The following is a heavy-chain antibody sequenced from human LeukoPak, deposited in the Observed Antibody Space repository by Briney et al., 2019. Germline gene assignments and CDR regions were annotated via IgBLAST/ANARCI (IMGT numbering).Heavy chain of an antibody. CDR3: ARGGDLSGSWHLRGAFDI. CDR1: GGSISSSSYY. J-gene: IGHJ3*02. D-gene: IGHD3-10*01. Sequence: SETLSLTCTVSGGSISSSSYYWGWIRQPPGKGLEWIGYIYYSGSTNYNPSLKSRVTISVDTSKNQFSLKLSSVTAADTAVYYCARGGDLSGSWHLRGAFDIWGQGTMVTVSS. CDR2: IYYSGST. V-gene: IGHV4-61*05.